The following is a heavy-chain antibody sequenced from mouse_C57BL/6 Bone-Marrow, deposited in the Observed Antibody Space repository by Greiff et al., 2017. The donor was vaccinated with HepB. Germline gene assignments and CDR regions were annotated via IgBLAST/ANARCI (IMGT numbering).Heavy chain of an antibody. D-gene: IGHD1-1*01. J-gene: IGHJ4*01. CDR3: ARQGYGSDYAMDY. Sequence: EVQLVESGGDLVKPGGSLKLSCAASGFTFSSYGMSWVRQTPDKRLEWVATISSGGSYTYYPDSVKGRFTISRDNAKNTLYLQMSSLKSEDTAMYYCARQGYGSDYAMDYWGQGTSVTVSS. CDR2: ISSGGSYT. V-gene: IGHV5-6*01. CDR1: GFTFSSYG.